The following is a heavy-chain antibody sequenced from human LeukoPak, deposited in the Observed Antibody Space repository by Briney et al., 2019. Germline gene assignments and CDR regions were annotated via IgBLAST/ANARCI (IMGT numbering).Heavy chain of an antibody. V-gene: IGHV4-4*02. CDR1: GDSISSSYW. D-gene: IGHD6-13*01. Sequence: SETLSLTCDVSGDSISSSYWWTWVRQPPGKGLEWIGEIYQSGSTNYDSSLKSRVTIPLDKSKNQFSLKVSSLTAADTAVYYCARKGSSTWYTYWFDLWGQGTLVTVSS. J-gene: IGHJ5*02. CDR2: IYQSGST. CDR3: ARKGSSTWYTYWFDL.